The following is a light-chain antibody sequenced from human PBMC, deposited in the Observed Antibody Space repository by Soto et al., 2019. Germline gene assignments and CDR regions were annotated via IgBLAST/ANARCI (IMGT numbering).Light chain of an antibody. CDR3: QQYGSSVT. J-gene: IGKJ1*01. Sequence: EIVLTQSPDTLSLSPGERATLSCRASQSVGSSYLAWYQQKPGQAPRLLIYGASSRATGIPDRFSGSGSGTDFTLTISRLEPEDFAVYFCQQYGSSVTFGQGTNVEIK. V-gene: IGKV3-20*01. CDR2: GAS. CDR1: QSVGSSY.